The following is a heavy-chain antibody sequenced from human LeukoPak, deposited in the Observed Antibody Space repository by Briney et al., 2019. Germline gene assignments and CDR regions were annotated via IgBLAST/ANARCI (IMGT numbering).Heavy chain of an antibody. V-gene: IGHV3-NL1*01. J-gene: IGHJ6*03. CDR3: AKGSKAVLFTRDHYMDV. CDR1: GFTFSSYG. D-gene: IGHD6-19*01. CDR2: IYSGGST. Sequence: GGSLRLSCAASGFTFSSYGMHWVRQAPGKGLEWVSVIYSGGSTYYADSVKGRFTISRDNSKNTLYLQMNSLRAEDTAVYFCAKGSKAVLFTRDHYMDVWGKGTTVTISS.